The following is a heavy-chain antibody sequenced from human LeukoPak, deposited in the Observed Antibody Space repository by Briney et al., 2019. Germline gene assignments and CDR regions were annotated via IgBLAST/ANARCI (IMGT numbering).Heavy chain of an antibody. Sequence: ASVKVSCKASGYTFTTHDINWVRQATGQGLEWMGWMNPNSGNTGYAQKFQGRVTMTRNTSISTAYMELRSLRSEDTAVYYCARGPNKSDGGNSGSAWFDPWGQGTLVTVSS. V-gene: IGHV1-8*01. CDR3: ARGPNKSDGGNSGSAWFDP. CDR1: GYTFTTHD. J-gene: IGHJ5*02. D-gene: IGHD4-23*01. CDR2: MNPNSGNT.